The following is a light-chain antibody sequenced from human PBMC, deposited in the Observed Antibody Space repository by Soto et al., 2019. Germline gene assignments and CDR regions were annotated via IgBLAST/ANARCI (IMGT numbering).Light chain of an antibody. V-gene: IGKV3-20*01. CDR2: GAS. Sequence: EMVLTQSPGTLSLSPGERATLSCRASQSVSSSYLAWYQQKPGQAPRLLIYGASSRATGIPDRFSGSGSGTDFTLTISRLEPEDFAVYYCQQYGSSPFTFGPGIKVDIK. CDR3: QQYGSSPFT. J-gene: IGKJ3*01. CDR1: QSVSSSY.